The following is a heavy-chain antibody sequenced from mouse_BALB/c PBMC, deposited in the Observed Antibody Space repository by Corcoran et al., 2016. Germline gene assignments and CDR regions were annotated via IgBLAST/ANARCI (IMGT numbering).Heavy chain of an antibody. Sequence: DVQLQESGPGLVKPSQSLSLTCSVTGYSITSGYYWNWIRQFPGNKLEWMGYISYDGSNNYNPSLKNRISITRDTSKNQFFLKLNSVTTEDTATYYWARGNYYGGFAYWGQGTLVTVSA. V-gene: IGHV3-6*02. CDR3: ARGNYYGGFAY. D-gene: IGHD1-1*01. CDR2: ISYDGSN. J-gene: IGHJ3*01. CDR1: GYSITSGYY.